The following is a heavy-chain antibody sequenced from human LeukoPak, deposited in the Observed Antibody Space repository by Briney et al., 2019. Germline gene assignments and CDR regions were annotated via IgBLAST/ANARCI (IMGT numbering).Heavy chain of an antibody. CDR1: GYTFTGYY. Sequence: ASVKVSCKASGYTFTGYYMHWVRQAPGQGSGRVGWLNPKGGGTNYAQKSRGRVTMPRDTSIGTAYMELSSLRSDDTAVYYCAGGGWLLFWGQGTLVTVSS. V-gene: IGHV1-2*02. J-gene: IGHJ4*02. CDR3: AGGGWLLF. CDR2: LNPKGGGT. D-gene: IGHD3-3*01.